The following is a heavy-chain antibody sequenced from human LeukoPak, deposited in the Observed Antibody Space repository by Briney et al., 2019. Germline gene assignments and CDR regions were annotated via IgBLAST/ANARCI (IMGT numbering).Heavy chain of an antibody. D-gene: IGHD2-2*01. CDR1: GVSISSSSYY. CDR2: IYYSGST. V-gene: IGHV4-39*01. CDR3: ARRGYCSSTSCYEYWFDP. Sequence: SETPSLTCTVSGVSISSSSYYWGWIPQPPGKGLEWIGIIYYSGSTYYNPSLKRRLTISVDTSKHQFSLKLSSVTATDTAVYYCARRGYCSSTSCYEYWFDPWGQGTLVTVSS. J-gene: IGHJ5*02.